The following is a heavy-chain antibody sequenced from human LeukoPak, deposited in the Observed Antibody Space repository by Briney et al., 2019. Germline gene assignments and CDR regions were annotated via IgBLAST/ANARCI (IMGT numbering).Heavy chain of an antibody. CDR3: VRDRELTY. CDR1: DGSISIYY. Sequence: SENLSPTCTVSDGSISIYYWNWIRQPPGKGLEWIGYIYNSGSSTIYNPSLQSRVTISVDMSKNQFSLRLSSVTAADTAVYFCVRDRELTYWGQGILVTVSS. CDR2: IYNSGSST. V-gene: IGHV4-59*01. D-gene: IGHD3-10*01. J-gene: IGHJ4*02.